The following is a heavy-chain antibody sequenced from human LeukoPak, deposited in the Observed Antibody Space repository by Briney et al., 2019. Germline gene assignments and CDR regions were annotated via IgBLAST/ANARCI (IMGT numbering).Heavy chain of an antibody. CDR3: AKQGYTSTYNYFDY. V-gene: IGHV3-23*01. CDR1: GFIFSTYA. CDR2: ISGTGGDT. Sequence: GGSLRLSCAASGFIFSTYAMSWVRQAPGKGLEWVSAISGTGGDTYYADSVKGRFTISRDSSKNTLYLQVNSLRADDTAVYYCAKQGYTSTYNYFDYWGQGTLVTVSS. J-gene: IGHJ4*02. D-gene: IGHD5-24*01.